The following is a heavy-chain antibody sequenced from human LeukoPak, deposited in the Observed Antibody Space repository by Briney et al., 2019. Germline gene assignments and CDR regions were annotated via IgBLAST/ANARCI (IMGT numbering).Heavy chain of an antibody. V-gene: IGHV3-33*06. D-gene: IGHD5-18*01. CDR2: IWYDGSNK. CDR3: AKDGYKNYFDY. Sequence: SGGSLRLSCAASGFTFSSYGMHWVRQAPGKGLEWVAVIWYDGSNKYYADSVKGRFTISRDNSKNTLYLQMNSLRAEDTAVYYCAKDGYKNYFDYWGQGTLVTVSS. CDR1: GFTFSSYG. J-gene: IGHJ4*02.